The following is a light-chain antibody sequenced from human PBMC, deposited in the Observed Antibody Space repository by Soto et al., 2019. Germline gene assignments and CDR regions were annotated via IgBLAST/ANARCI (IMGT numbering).Light chain of an antibody. CDR2: GVS. Sequence: QSALTQPASVSGSPGQSITISCTGTSSDINDYNYVSWYQQRPGKAHQLIIYGVSHRPSGVPYRFSGSRSCNSASLTISGLQAEDDADYSGTSYTNSSFVFGGGTQLTVL. CDR3: TSYTNSSFV. V-gene: IGLV2-14*01. J-gene: IGLJ7*01. CDR1: SSDINDYNY.